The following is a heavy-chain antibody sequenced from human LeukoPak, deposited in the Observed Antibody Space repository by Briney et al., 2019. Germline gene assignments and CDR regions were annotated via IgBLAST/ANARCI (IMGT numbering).Heavy chain of an antibody. V-gene: IGHV4-34*01. CDR3: ARVDLGDPYDILTGSSNYYYGMDV. Sequence: PSQTLSLTCAVYGGSFSGYYWSWIRQPPGKGLEWIGEINHSGSTNYNPSLKSRVTISVDTSKNQFSLKLSSETAADTAVYYCARVDLGDPYDILTGSSNYYYGMDVWGQGTTVTVSS. CDR2: INHSGST. J-gene: IGHJ6*02. CDR1: GGSFSGYY. D-gene: IGHD3-9*01.